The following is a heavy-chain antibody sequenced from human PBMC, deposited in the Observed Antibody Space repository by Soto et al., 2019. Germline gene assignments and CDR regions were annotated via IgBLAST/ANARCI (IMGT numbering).Heavy chain of an antibody. J-gene: IGHJ4*02. V-gene: IGHV2-5*02. CDR3: AHLYDSSGYCAY. D-gene: IGHD3-22*01. CDR2: IYWDDDK. CDR1: GFSLSTSGVG. Sequence: QITLKESGPPLVKPTQTLTLTCTFSGFSLSTSGVGVGWIRQPPGKALEWLALIYWDDDKRYSPSLKSRLTXXKXXSKNQVVLTMTNMDPVDTATYYCAHLYDSSGYCAYWGQGTLVTVSS.